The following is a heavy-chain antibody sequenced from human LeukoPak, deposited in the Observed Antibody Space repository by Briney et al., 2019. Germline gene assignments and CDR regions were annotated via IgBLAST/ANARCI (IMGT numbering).Heavy chain of an antibody. CDR1: GGTFSSYA. V-gene: IGHV1-69*04. J-gene: IGHJ5*02. Sequence: ASVKVSCKASGGTFSSYAISWVRQAPGQGLEWMGRIIPILGIANYAQKFQGRVTITADKSTGTAYMELSSLRSEDTAVYYCARDRNIRLRESEFDPWGQGTLVTVSS. D-gene: IGHD5-18*01. CDR3: ARDRNIRLRESEFDP. CDR2: IIPILGIA.